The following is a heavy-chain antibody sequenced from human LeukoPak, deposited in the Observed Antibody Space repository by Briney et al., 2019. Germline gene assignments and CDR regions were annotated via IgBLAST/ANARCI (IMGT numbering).Heavy chain of an antibody. Sequence: GGSLRLSCAASGFTFSTYTMNWVRQAPGKGLEWVSWISSRSTYIYYADSVEGRFTISRDNAKNSLYLQMDSLRAEDTAVYYCAKDPLRRQWLDLYYYYGMDVWGQGTTVTVSS. J-gene: IGHJ6*02. CDR1: GFTFSTYT. V-gene: IGHV3-21*06. CDR2: ISSRSTYI. D-gene: IGHD6-19*01. CDR3: AKDPLRRQWLDLYYYYGMDV.